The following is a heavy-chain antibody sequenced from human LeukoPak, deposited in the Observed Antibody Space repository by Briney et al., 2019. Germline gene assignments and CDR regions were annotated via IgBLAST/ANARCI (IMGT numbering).Heavy chain of an antibody. J-gene: IGHJ2*01. CDR1: GGSFSGYY. V-gene: IGHV4-34*01. CDR3: ARVNWYFDL. Sequence: PSDTLSLTCAVYGGSFSGYYWSWSRQPPPHGLERIGEINHSGSTNYNPSLKSRVTISVDTSKNQFSLKLSSVTAADTAVYYCARVNWYFDLWGRGTLVTVSS. CDR2: INHSGST.